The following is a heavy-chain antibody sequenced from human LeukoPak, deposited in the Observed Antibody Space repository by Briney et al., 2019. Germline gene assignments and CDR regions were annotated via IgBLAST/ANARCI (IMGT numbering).Heavy chain of an antibody. J-gene: IGHJ6*02. V-gene: IGHV4-34*01. CDR1: GGSFSGYY. CDR2: INHSGST. D-gene: IGHD2-2*01. Sequence: SETLSLTCAVYGGSFSGYYWSWIRQPPGKGLEWIGEINHSGSTNYNPSLKSRVTISVDTSKNQFSLKLSSVTAADTAVYYCARAGCSSTSCYVYYYYYGMDVWGQGTTVTVSS. CDR3: ARAGCSSTSCYVYYYYYGMDV.